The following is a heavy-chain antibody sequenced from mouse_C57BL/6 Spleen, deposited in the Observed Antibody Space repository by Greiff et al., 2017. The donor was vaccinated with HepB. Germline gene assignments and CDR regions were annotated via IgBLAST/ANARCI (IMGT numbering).Heavy chain of an antibody. CDR3: ARYNDY. Sequence: EVNVLESGGGLVQPGGSLSLSCAASGFTFTDYYMSWVRQPPGKALEWLGFIRNKANGYTTEYSASVKGRFTISRDNSQSILYLQMNALRAEDSATYYCARYNDYWGQGTSVTVSS. CDR1: GFTFTDYY. V-gene: IGHV7-3*01. J-gene: IGHJ4*01. CDR2: IRNKANGYTT.